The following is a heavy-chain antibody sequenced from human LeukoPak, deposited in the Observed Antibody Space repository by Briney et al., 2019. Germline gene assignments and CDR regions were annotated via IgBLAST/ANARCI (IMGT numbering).Heavy chain of an antibody. CDR1: GGSISSGDYY. D-gene: IGHD2-2*02. CDR3: ARATPIIVVVPAAIDWFDP. J-gene: IGHJ5*02. Sequence: SETLSLTCTVSGGSISSGDYYWSWIRQPPGKGLEWIGYIYYSGSTYYNPSLKSRVTISVDTSKNQFSLKLSSVTAADTAVYYCARATPIIVVVPAAIDWFDPWGQGTPVTVSS. CDR2: IYYSGST. V-gene: IGHV4-30-4*08.